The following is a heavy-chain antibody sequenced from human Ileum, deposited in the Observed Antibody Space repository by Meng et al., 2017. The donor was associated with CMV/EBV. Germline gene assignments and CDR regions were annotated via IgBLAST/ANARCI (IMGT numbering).Heavy chain of an antibody. Sequence: ASVQVSCKASGYTFAAYYIHWVRQAPGQGLEWMGWINPNSGGTNNAQKFQGRDTMTRDTSISTAFMDLSSLISDDTAVYYCARVGRGGDYYGMDGWGQGTTVTVSS. CDR2: INPNSGGT. CDR1: GYTFAAYY. CDR3: ARVGRGGDYYGMDG. V-gene: IGHV1-2*02. J-gene: IGHJ6*02. D-gene: IGHD1-26*01.